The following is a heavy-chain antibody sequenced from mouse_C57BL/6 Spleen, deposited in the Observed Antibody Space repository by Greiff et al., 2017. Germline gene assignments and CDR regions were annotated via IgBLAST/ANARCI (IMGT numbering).Heavy chain of an antibody. CDR2: IDPSDSET. V-gene: IGHV1-52*01. CDR3: ARSGGGGDY. D-gene: IGHD1-1*02. J-gene: IGHJ2*01. Sequence: QVHVKQPGAELVRPGSSVKLSCKASGYTFTSYWMHWVKQRPIQGLEWIGNIDPSDSETHYNQKFKDKATLTVDKSSSTAYMQLSSLTSEDSAVYYCARSGGGGDYWGQGTTLTVSS. CDR1: GYTFTSYW.